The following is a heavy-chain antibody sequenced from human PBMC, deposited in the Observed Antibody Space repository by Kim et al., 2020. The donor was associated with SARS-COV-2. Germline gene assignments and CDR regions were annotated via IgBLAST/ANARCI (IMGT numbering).Heavy chain of an antibody. V-gene: IGHV1-69*04. CDR3: ARDVPRDYYDSSGPGGAFDI. D-gene: IGHD3-22*01. Sequence: SVKVSCKASGGTFSSYAISWVRQAPGQGLEWMGRIIPILGIANYAQKFQGRVTITADKSTSTAYMELSSLRSEDTAVYYCARDVPRDYYDSSGPGGAFDIWGQGTMVTVSS. J-gene: IGHJ3*02. CDR2: IIPILGIA. CDR1: GGTFSSYA.